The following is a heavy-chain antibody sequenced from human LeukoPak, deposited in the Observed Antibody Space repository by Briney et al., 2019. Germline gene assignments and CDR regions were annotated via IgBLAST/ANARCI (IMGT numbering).Heavy chain of an antibody. CDR3: ARDTYYDSSGYYDY. CDR1: GFTFSSYG. V-gene: IGHV3-20*04. Sequence: GGSLRLSCAASGFTFSSYGMHWVRQAPGKGLEWVSGINWNGGSTGYADSVKGRFTISRDNAKDSLYLQMNSLRAEDTALYYCARDTYYDSSGYYDYWGQGTLVTVSS. CDR2: INWNGGST. D-gene: IGHD3-22*01. J-gene: IGHJ4*02.